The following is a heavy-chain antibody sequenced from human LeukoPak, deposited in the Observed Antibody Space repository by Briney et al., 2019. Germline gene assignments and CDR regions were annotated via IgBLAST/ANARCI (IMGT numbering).Heavy chain of an antibody. CDR3: ARRIGGSAEIDY. D-gene: IGHD1-26*01. CDR2: IKYGGST. J-gene: IGHJ4*02. V-gene: IGHV4-39*01. Sequence: SETLSLTCTVSGVSISSSIYYWNWIRQPPGKGLEWIGNIKYGGSTYYNPSLKSRVTISVDTSKNQFSLKLSSVTAADTAVFYCARRIGGSAEIDYWGQGTLVTVSS. CDR1: GVSISSSIYY.